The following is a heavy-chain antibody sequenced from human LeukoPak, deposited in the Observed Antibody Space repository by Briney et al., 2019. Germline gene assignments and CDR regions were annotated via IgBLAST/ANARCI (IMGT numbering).Heavy chain of an antibody. Sequence: PLASVKVSCKASGYIFSDYYLHWVQQAPGQGPELLGWINPNTGVTKSSQTFQGRAAMTRDTSINTAYMEMTSLTFDDTAVYYCARPLGVHSAPLKYWGQGTLVTVSS. CDR2: INPNTGVT. CDR3: ARPLGVHSAPLKY. V-gene: IGHV1-2*02. J-gene: IGHJ4*02. D-gene: IGHD3-3*01. CDR1: GYIFSDYY.